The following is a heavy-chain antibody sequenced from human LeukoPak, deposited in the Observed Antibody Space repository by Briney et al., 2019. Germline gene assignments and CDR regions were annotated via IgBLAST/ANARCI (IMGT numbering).Heavy chain of an antibody. V-gene: IGHV3-30*04. J-gene: IGHJ4*02. CDR3: ARSSPNLNYYDGSGYFPFDY. D-gene: IGHD3-22*01. Sequence: GRSLRLSCAASGFTFSSYAMHWVRQAPGKGLEWVAVISYDGSNKYYADSVKGRFTISRDNSKNTLYLQMNSLRAEDTAVYYCARSSPNLNYYDGSGYFPFDYWGQGTLVTVSS. CDR1: GFTFSSYA. CDR2: ISYDGSNK.